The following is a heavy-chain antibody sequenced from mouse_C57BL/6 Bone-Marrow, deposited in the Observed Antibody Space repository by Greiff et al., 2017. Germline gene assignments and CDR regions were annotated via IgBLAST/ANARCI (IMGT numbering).Heavy chain of an antibody. CDR1: GFTFSSYA. CDR3: ARDPLYYYGSSYPCAY. J-gene: IGHJ3*01. D-gene: IGHD1-1*01. Sequence: EVKLVESGGGLVKPGGSLKLSCAASGFTFSSYAMSWVRQTPEKRLEWVATISDGGSYTYYPDNVKGRFTISRDNAKNNLYLQMSHLKSEDTAMYYCARDPLYYYGSSYPCAYWGQGTLGTVSA. CDR2: ISDGGSYT. V-gene: IGHV5-4*01.